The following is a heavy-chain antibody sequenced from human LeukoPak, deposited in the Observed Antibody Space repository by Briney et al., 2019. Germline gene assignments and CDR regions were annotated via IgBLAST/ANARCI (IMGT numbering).Heavy chain of an antibody. CDR2: IYSGGST. V-gene: IGHV3-53*05. Sequence: PGGSLRLSCAASELTLSSNYMSWIRQAPGRGLEWVSFIYSGGSTYYADSVRGRFIISRDNSKNALYLQMNSLRAEDTALYYCAKGVRITMVRGAFDIWGQGTMVTVSS. D-gene: IGHD3-10*01. CDR3: AKGVRITMVRGAFDI. CDR1: ELTLSSNY. J-gene: IGHJ3*02.